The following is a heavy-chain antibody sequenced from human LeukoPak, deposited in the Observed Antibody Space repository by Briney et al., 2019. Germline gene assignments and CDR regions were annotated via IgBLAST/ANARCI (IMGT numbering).Heavy chain of an antibody. CDR3: ASCNTIFGVLSAFDY. Sequence: PGGSLRLSCAASGFTVSSNYMSWVRQAPGKGLEWVSVIYSGGSTYYADSVKGRFTISRDDSKNTLYLQMNSLRAEDTAVYYCASCNTIFGVLSAFDYWGQGTLVTVSS. J-gene: IGHJ4*02. CDR2: IYSGGST. CDR1: GFTVSSNY. V-gene: IGHV3-66*01. D-gene: IGHD3-3*01.